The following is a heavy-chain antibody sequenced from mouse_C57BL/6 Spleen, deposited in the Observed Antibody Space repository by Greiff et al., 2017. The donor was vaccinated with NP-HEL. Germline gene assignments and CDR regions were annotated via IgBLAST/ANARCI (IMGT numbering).Heavy chain of an antibody. J-gene: IGHJ2*01. D-gene: IGHD4-1*01. CDR3: ARRANWEPYYFDY. CDR1: GYTFTSYW. CDR2: IHPNSGST. Sequence: QVQLKQPGAELVKPGASVKLSCKASGYTFTSYWMHWVKQRPGQGLEWIGMIHPNSGSTNYNEKFKSKATLTVDKSSSTAYMQLSSLTSEDSAVYYCARRANWEPYYFDYWGQGTTLTVSS. V-gene: IGHV1-64*01.